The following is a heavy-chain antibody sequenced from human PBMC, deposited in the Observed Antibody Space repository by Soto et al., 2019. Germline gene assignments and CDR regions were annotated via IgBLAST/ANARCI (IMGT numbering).Heavy chain of an antibody. CDR1: GYTFTGYY. J-gene: IGHJ5*02. CDR3: ARALPRITMVRGVMRWFDP. CDR2: INPNSGGT. D-gene: IGHD3-10*01. Sequence: ASVKVSCKASGYTFTGYYMHWVRQAPGQGLEWMRWINPNSGGTNYAQKFQGWVTMTRDTSISTAYMELSRLGSDDTAVYYCARALPRITMVRGVMRWFDPWGQGTLVTVSS. V-gene: IGHV1-2*04.